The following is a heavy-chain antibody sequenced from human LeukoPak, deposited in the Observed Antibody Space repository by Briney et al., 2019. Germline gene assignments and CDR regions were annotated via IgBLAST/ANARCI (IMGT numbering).Heavy chain of an antibody. CDR1: GYTFTDYH. V-gene: IGHV1-2*02. Sequence: ASVKVSCKASGYTFTDYHVHWVRQAPGQGLEWMGWINPNSGGTNYAGKFQGRVTVTSDASISTAYMELSGLRSDDTAVYYCARWVHYGGNSEGYFDYWGQGTLVTVSS. CDR2: INPNSGGT. D-gene: IGHD4-23*01. J-gene: IGHJ4*02. CDR3: ARWVHYGGNSEGYFDY.